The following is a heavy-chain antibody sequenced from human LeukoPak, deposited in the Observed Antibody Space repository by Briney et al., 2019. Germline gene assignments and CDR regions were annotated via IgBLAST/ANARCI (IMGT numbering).Heavy chain of an antibody. CDR3: AKVYLFNDYEGGYFDY. J-gene: IGHJ4*02. D-gene: IGHD4-17*01. Sequence: GGSLRLSCAASGFTFSSYAMSWVRQAPGKGLEWVSAISGRGGSTYYADSVKGRFTISRDNSKNTLYLQMNSLRAEDTAVYYCAKVYLFNDYEGGYFDYWGQGTLVTVSS. CDR2: ISGRGGST. V-gene: IGHV3-23*01. CDR1: GFTFSSYA.